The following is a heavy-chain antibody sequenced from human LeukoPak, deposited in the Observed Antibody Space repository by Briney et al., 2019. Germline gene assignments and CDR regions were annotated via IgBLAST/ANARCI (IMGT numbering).Heavy chain of an antibody. D-gene: IGHD6-13*01. CDR1: GGSISSSSYY. Sequence: SETLSLTCTVSGGSISSSSYYWGWIRQPPGKGLEWIGSIYYSGSTYYNPSLKSRVTISVDTSKNQFSLKLSSVTAADTAVYYCARGDSSSWYEVCFDYWGQGTLVTVSS. CDR2: IYYSGST. V-gene: IGHV4-39*07. CDR3: ARGDSSSWYEVCFDY. J-gene: IGHJ4*02.